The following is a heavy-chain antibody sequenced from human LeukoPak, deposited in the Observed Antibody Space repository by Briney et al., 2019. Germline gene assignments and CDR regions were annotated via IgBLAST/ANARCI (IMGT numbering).Heavy chain of an antibody. J-gene: IGHJ4*02. Sequence: SETLSLTCTVSGGSISSYYWSWIRQPPGKGLEWIGSIYYSGSTYYNPSLKSRVTISVDTSKNQFSLKLSSVTAADTAVYYCARHPIGQQWLVRGGGFDYWGQGTLVTVSS. CDR1: GGSISSYY. D-gene: IGHD6-19*01. V-gene: IGHV4-39*01. CDR3: ARHPIGQQWLVRGGGFDY. CDR2: IYYSGST.